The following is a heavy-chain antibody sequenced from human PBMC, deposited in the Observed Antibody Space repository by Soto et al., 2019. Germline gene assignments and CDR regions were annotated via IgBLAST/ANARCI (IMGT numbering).Heavy chain of an antibody. Sequence: SETLSLTCAVYGGSFSGYYWSWIRQPPGKGLEWIGEINHSGSTNYNPSLKSRVTISVDTSKNQFSLKLSSVTAADTAVYYCARGSKFRFLEWLPNYGMDVWGQGTTVTVSS. CDR1: GGSFSGYY. CDR2: INHSGST. CDR3: ARGSKFRFLEWLPNYGMDV. D-gene: IGHD3-3*01. V-gene: IGHV4-34*01. J-gene: IGHJ6*02.